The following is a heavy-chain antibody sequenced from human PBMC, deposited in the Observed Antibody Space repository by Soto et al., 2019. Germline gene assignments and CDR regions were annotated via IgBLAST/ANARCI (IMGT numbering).Heavy chain of an antibody. CDR2: IHSGST. CDR3: ARHDGSRSTDY. J-gene: IGHJ4*02. V-gene: IGHV4-59*08. D-gene: IGHD3-10*01. CDR1: GGSISSDY. Sequence: QVQLQESGPGLVKPSGTLSLTCTVSGGSISSDYWNWIRQPPGMGLEWIGYIHSGSTTYSASLRSRVTISVDTSKNQFSLKLSSVTAADTAVYFCARHDGSRSTDYWGQGTLVTVSS.